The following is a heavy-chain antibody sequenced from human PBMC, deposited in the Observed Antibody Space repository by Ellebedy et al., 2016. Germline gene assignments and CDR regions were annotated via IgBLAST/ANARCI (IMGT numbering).Heavy chain of an antibody. Sequence: SETLSLTXAVYGGSFSGYYWSWIRQPPGKGLEWIGEINHSGSTNYNPSLKSRVTISVDTSKNQFSLKLSSVTAADTAVYYCARERRITMIVVVISYGMDVWGQGTTVTVSS. V-gene: IGHV4-34*01. CDR2: INHSGST. D-gene: IGHD3-22*01. CDR3: ARERRITMIVVVISYGMDV. J-gene: IGHJ6*02. CDR1: GGSFSGYY.